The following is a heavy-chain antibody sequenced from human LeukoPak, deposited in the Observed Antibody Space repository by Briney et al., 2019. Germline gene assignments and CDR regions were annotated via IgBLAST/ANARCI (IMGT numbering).Heavy chain of an antibody. CDR1: GFTFSDYY. V-gene: IGHV3-11*01. D-gene: IGHD5-24*01. Sequence: GGSLRLSFAASGFTFSDYYMSWIRQAPGKGLEWVSYISSSGSTIYYADSVKGRFTISRDNAKNSLYLQMNSLRAEDTAVYYCARDFRWLQRVFDYWGQGTLVTVSS. J-gene: IGHJ4*02. CDR2: ISSSGSTI. CDR3: ARDFRWLQRVFDY.